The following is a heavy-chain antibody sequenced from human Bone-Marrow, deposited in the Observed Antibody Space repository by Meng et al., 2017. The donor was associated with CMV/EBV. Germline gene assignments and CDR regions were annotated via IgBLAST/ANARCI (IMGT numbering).Heavy chain of an antibody. D-gene: IGHD2-2*01. J-gene: IGHJ4*02. CDR2: IRYDGSNK. CDR3: ARVRKKSDSTSLSYFDY. V-gene: IGHV3-30*02. CDR1: GFTFSSYG. Sequence: GESLKISCAASGFTFSSYGMHWVRQAPGKGLEWVAFIRYDGSNKYYADSVKGRFTISRDNSKNTLYLQMNSLRAEDTAVYYCARVRKKSDSTSLSYFDYWGQGTLVTVSS.